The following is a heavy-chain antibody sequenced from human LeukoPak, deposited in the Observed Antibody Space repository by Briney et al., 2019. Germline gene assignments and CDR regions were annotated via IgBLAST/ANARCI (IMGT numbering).Heavy chain of an antibody. Sequence: GASVKVSCKASGGTFSSYAISWVRQAPGQGLEWMGGIIPIFGTANYAQKFQGRVTITTDESTSTAYMELSSPRSEDTAVYYCARDVGSIAASWGQGTLVTVSS. CDR1: GGTFSSYA. D-gene: IGHD6-6*01. V-gene: IGHV1-69*05. CDR2: IIPIFGTA. J-gene: IGHJ5*02. CDR3: ARDVGSIAAS.